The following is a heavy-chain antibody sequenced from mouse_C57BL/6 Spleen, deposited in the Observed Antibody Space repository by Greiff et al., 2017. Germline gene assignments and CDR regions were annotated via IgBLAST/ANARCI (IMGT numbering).Heavy chain of an antibody. J-gene: IGHJ4*01. CDR1: GFNIQDYY. D-gene: IGHD2-1*01. V-gene: IGHV14-1*01. CDR2: IDPEAGDT. CDR3: TTSGKGAMDY. Sequence: VQLQQSGAELVRPGASVKLSCTASGFNIQDYYMHWVKQRPEQGLEWIGRIDPEAGDTEYAPKFQGKAIMTADTSSNTAYLRLSRLASEDTDVYYCTTSGKGAMDYWGQGTSVTVSS.